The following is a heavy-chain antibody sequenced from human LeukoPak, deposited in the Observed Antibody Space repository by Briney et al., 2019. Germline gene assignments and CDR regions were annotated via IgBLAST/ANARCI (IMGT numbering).Heavy chain of an antibody. CDR1: GFTYRNYE. Sequence: GGSLRLSCEASGFTYRNYEMNWVRQAPGKGLEWISYITTTGDRVEYADSVKGRFTISRDNAKNSLYLEMNSLRAEDTGVYFCARDTKDYWGQGSLVVVSS. V-gene: IGHV3-48*03. D-gene: IGHD2-2*01. CDR3: ARDTKDY. J-gene: IGHJ4*02. CDR2: ITTTGDRV.